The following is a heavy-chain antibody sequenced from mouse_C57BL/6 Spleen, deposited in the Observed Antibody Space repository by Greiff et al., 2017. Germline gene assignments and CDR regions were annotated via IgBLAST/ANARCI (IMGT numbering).Heavy chain of an antibody. D-gene: IGHD1-1*01. V-gene: IGHV1-82*01. CDR2: IYPGDGDT. CDR1: GYAFSSSW. Sequence: QVQLQQSGPELVKPGASVKISCKASGYAFSSSWMNWVKQRPGKGLEWIGRIYPGDGDTNYNGKFKGKATLTADKSSSTAYMQLSSLTSEDSAVYCCARPCTTVVGGAMDYWGQGTSVTVSS. CDR3: ARPCTTVVGGAMDY. J-gene: IGHJ4*01.